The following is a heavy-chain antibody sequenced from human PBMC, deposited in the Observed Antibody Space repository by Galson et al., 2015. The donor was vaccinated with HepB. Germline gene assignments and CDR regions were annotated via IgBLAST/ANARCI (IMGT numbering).Heavy chain of an antibody. CDR3: ARAAMYYDFWSGYYPKRINYYYYYGMDV. J-gene: IGHJ6*02. Sequence: SLRLSCAASGFTFSDYYMSWIRQAPGKGLEWVSYISSSGSTIYYADSVKGRFTISRDNAKNSLYLQMNSLRAEDTAVYYCARAAMYYDFWSGYYPKRINYYYYYGMDVWGRGTTVTVSS. V-gene: IGHV3-11*01. CDR1: GFTFSDYY. D-gene: IGHD3-3*01. CDR2: ISSSGSTI.